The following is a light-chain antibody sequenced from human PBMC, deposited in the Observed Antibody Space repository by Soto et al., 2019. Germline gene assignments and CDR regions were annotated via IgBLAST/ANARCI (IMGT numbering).Light chain of an antibody. Sequence: EIVLTQSPGTLSLSPGERATLSCRASESITSNFLAWYQQKPGQAPRLLIYGASSRATGIPDRFSCSGSERDFTLTINRLEPEDFAVYFCQQYGRSPLMYTFGQGTKLEIK. CDR3: QQYGRSPLMYT. J-gene: IGKJ2*01. CDR2: GAS. V-gene: IGKV3-20*01. CDR1: ESITSNF.